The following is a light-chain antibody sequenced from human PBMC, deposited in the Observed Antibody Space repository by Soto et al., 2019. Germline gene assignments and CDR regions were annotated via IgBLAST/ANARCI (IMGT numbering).Light chain of an antibody. CDR3: HQYNRTPLT. CDR1: QSVLYSSNNKNY. CDR2: WAS. V-gene: IGKV4-1*01. J-gene: IGKJ3*01. Sequence: DIVMTQSPDSLAVSLGERATINCKSSQSVLYSSNNKNYLAWYQQKPGQPPKLLIYWASTRESGVPDRFSGSGSLLYFSLTISSLPAVYVAVYNCHQYNRTPLTFGPGTQLDIQ.